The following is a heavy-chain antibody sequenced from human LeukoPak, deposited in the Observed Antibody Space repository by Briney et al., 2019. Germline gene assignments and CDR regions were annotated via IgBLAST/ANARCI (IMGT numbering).Heavy chain of an antibody. D-gene: IGHD6-19*01. Sequence: GGSLRLSCAASGFTFSSYGMHWVRQAPGKGLEWVAFIRYDGSNKYYADSAKGRFTISRDNSKNTLYLQMNSLRAEDTAVYYCAKDAGYSSGWCSGWVDYWGQGTLVTVSS. J-gene: IGHJ4*02. CDR1: GFTFSSYG. CDR2: IRYDGSNK. V-gene: IGHV3-30*02. CDR3: AKDAGYSSGWCSGWVDY.